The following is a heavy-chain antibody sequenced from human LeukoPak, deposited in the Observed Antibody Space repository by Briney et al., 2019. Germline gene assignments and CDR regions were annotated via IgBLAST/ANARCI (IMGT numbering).Heavy chain of an antibody. CDR2: IKQDGSEK. CDR3: ARSLDLDY. Sequence: GGSLRLSCTASGCTFSNYWMTWVRQAPGKGLEWVANIKQDGSEKNFVDSVKGRFTISRDNTKNSLFLQMNSLRAEDTALYYCARSLDLDYWGQGTLVAVSS. V-gene: IGHV3-7*01. J-gene: IGHJ4*02. CDR1: GCTFSNYW.